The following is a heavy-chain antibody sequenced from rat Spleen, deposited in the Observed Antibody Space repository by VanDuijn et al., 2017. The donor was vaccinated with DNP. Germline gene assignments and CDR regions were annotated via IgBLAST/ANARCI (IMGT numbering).Heavy chain of an antibody. CDR1: GFTFNNYW. CDR2: IYNSGGST. V-gene: IGHV5-31*01. Sequence: EVQVVESGGDLVQPGKSLKLSCVASGFTFNNYWMTWIRQVPGKGLEWVASIYNSGGSTYYPDSVKGRFTISRDNAKNTLYLQMNRMRSEDTATYYCARQCSIYYYGYVPTFCDYWGQGVMVTV. J-gene: IGHJ2*01. D-gene: IGHD1-12*01. CDR3: ARQCSIYYYGYVPTFCDY.